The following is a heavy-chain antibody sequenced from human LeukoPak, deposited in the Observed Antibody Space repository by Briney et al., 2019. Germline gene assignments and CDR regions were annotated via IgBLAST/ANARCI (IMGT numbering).Heavy chain of an antibody. V-gene: IGHV3-74*01. Sequence: GGSLRLSCAASGFTFSTYWMHWVRQAPGKGLVWVSRINTDGSTTTYADSVKGRFTISRDNAKNSLYLQMNSLRAEDTAVYYCARDVGSYGSGSYMDVWGKGTTVTVSS. J-gene: IGHJ6*03. CDR1: GFTFSTYW. CDR3: ARDVGSYGSGSYMDV. D-gene: IGHD3-10*01. CDR2: INTDGSTT.